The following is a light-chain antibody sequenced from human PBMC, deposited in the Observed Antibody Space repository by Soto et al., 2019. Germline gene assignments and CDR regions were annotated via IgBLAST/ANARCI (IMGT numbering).Light chain of an antibody. CDR1: SSDVGGYNY. CDR2: DVS. V-gene: IGLV2-11*01. J-gene: IGLJ1*01. Sequence: QSALTQPRSVSGSPGQSVTISCTGTSSDVGGYNYVSWYQQQPGKAPKVMIYDVSERPSGVPDRFSGSKSGNTASLTISGLQAEDEPDYYSCSYAGSPRYVLGTGTKVTVL. CDR3: CSYAGSPRYV.